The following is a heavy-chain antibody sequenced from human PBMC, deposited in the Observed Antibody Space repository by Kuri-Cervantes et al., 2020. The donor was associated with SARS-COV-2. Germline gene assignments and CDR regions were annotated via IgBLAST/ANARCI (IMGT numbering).Heavy chain of an antibody. D-gene: IGHD3-22*01. J-gene: IGHJ3*02. V-gene: IGHV3-30*07. Sequence: GGSLRLSCAASGFTFSSYAMHWVRQAPGKGLEWVAVISYDGSNKYYADSVKGRFTISRDNSKNTLYLQMNSLRAEDTAVYYCARAFKGYYDSSGYYPGAFDIWGQGTMVTVSS. CDR1: GFTFSSYA. CDR2: ISYDGSNK. CDR3: ARAFKGYYDSSGYYPGAFDI.